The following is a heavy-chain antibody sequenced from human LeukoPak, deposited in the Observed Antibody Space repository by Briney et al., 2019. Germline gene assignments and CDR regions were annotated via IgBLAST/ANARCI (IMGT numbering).Heavy chain of an antibody. J-gene: IGHJ3*02. CDR2: IGTAGDT. CDR3: ARGATLGAFDI. CDR1: GFTFSSYD. Sequence: GGSLRLSCAGSGFTFSSYDMHWVRQATGKGLEWVSAIGTAGDTYYPGSVKGRFTISRENAKNSLYLQMNSPRAGDTAVYYCARGATLGAFDIWGQGTMVTVSS. D-gene: IGHD2-15*01. V-gene: IGHV3-13*01.